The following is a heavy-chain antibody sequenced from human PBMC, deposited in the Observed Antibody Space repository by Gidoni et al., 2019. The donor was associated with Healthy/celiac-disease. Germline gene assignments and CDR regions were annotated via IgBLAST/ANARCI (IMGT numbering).Heavy chain of an antibody. CDR2: IYSGGST. CDR3: ARVSGELAIKSASTPYYYYYYGMDV. Sequence: EVQLVESGGGLVQPGGSLRLSCAASGFTVSSNYMSWVRQAPGKGLEWVSVIYSGGSTYYADSVKGRFTISRDNSKNTRYLQMNSLRAEDTAVYYCARVSGELAIKSASTPYYYYYYGMDVWGQGTTVTVSS. CDR1: GFTVSSNY. D-gene: IGHD1-26*01. J-gene: IGHJ6*02. V-gene: IGHV3-66*01.